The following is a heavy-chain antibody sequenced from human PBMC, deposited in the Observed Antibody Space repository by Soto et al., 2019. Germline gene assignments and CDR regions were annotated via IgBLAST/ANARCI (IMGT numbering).Heavy chain of an antibody. V-gene: IGHV1-69*13. CDR2: IIPIFGTA. J-gene: IGHJ3*02. CDR3: ARDPRGWFRAFDI. Sequence: SVKVSGKASGGTFSSYAISWVRQAPGQGLEWMGGIIPIFGTANYAQKFQGRVTITADESTSTAYMELSSLRSEDTAVYYCARDPRGWFRAFDIWGQGTMVTVSS. D-gene: IGHD2-15*01. CDR1: GGTFSSYA.